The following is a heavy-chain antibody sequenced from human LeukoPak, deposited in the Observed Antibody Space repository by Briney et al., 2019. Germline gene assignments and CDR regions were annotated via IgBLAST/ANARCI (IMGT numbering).Heavy chain of an antibody. CDR2: INHSGST. J-gene: IGHJ3*02. CDR3: ARDPTAFDI. Sequence: SETLSLTCAVYGGSFSGYYWSWIRQPPGKGLEWIGEINHSGSTNYNPSLKSRVTISVDTSKNQFSLKLSSVTAADTAVYYCARDPTAFDIWGQGTMVTVSS. CDR1: GGSFSGYY. V-gene: IGHV4-34*01.